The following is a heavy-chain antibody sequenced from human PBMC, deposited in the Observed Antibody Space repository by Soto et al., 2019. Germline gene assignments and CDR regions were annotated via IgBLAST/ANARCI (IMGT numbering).Heavy chain of an antibody. Sequence: PGESLKISCKGSGYSFTSYWISWVRQMPGKGLEWMGRIDPSDSYTNYSPSFQGHVTISADRSISTAYLQWSSLKASDTAMYYCARKLRIHDAFDIWGQGTMVTVSS. J-gene: IGHJ3*02. D-gene: IGHD5-12*01. V-gene: IGHV5-10-1*01. CDR1: GYSFTSYW. CDR2: IDPSDSYT. CDR3: ARKLRIHDAFDI.